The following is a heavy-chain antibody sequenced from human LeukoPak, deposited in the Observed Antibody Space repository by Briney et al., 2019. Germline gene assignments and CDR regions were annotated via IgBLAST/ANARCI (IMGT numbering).Heavy chain of an antibody. D-gene: IGHD1-26*01. CDR1: GFTFSSYA. Sequence: GGSLRLSCAASGFTFSSYAMSWVRQAPEKGLEWVSTIGGSGGGTYYADSVKGRFTISRDDSKNTLYLQMNSLRAEDTAVYYCVKDLGRYRTNCFDYWGQGTLVTVSS. J-gene: IGHJ4*02. CDR2: IGGSGGGT. V-gene: IGHV3-23*01. CDR3: VKDLGRYRTNCFDY.